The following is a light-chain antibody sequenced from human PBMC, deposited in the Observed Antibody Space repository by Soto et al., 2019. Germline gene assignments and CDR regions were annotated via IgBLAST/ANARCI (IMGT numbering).Light chain of an antibody. J-gene: IGLJ1*01. V-gene: IGLV2-14*01. CDR2: EVS. CDR1: SSDVGGYHY. Sequence: QSVLTQPASVSGSPGQSITISCTGTSSDVGGYHYVSWYQQHPGKAPKLMSYEVSNRPSGVSNRFSGSKSGNTASLTISGLQAEDEADYYCSAYTSSSTLVFGTGTKLTVL. CDR3: SAYTSSSTLV.